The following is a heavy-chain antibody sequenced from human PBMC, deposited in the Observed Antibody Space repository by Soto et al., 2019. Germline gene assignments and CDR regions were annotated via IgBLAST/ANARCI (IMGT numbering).Heavy chain of an antibody. CDR2: ISGSGGST. Sequence: GGSLRLSCAASGFTFSSYAMSWVRQAPGKGLEWVSAISGSGGSTYYADSVKGRFTISRDNSKNTLYLQMNSLRAEDTAVYYCAKVKAVAGPEDYYYYGMDVWGQGTTVTVSS. CDR1: GFTFSSYA. V-gene: IGHV3-23*01. J-gene: IGHJ6*02. D-gene: IGHD6-19*01. CDR3: AKVKAVAGPEDYYYYGMDV.